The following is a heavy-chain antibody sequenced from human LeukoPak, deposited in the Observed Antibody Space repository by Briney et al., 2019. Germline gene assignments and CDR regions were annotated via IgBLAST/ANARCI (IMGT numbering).Heavy chain of an antibody. CDR2: ISSSSSYR. Sequence: GGSLRLPCSASGFTFSSYSMNWVLQDPGKGLEWVSSISSSSSYRYYADSVKGRFTISRDNAKNSLYLQMNSLRAEDTAVYYCARADPDDPDDFDIWGEGTMVTVSS. V-gene: IGHV3-21*01. D-gene: IGHD1-1*01. J-gene: IGHJ3*02. CDR3: ARADPDDPDDFDI. CDR1: GFTFSSYS.